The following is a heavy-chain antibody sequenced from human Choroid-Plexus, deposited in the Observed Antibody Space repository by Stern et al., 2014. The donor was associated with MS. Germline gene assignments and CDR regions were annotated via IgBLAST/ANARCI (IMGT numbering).Heavy chain of an antibody. CDR3: AKDRQYLTYFFDH. D-gene: IGHD2-8*01. CDR2: VSYDGSNK. CDR1: GFTFGSCA. V-gene: IGHV3-30*18. J-gene: IGHJ5*02. Sequence: VQLVESGGGVVQPGRPLRLSCAASGFTFGSCAMHWVRQAPGPGLGRVGVVSYDGSNKYYADSVKGRFTVSRDNSQNTLYMQMSSLRAEDTAVYYCAKDRQYLTYFFDHWGQGSLVTVSS.